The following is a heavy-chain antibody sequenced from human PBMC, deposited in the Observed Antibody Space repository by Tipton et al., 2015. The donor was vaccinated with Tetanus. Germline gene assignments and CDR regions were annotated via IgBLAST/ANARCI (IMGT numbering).Heavy chain of an antibody. Sequence: GLVKPSETLSLSCTVSDGSSRNYYWSWIRQPPGKGLEWIGNIYSSGSANYNPPLRSRVTISVAASKDRFSLKMISVTPADTAVYYCAGSQSWFAFDIWGQGTIVTVSS. D-gene: IGHD3-10*01. CDR2: IYSSGSA. CDR1: DGSSRNYY. CDR3: AGSQSWFAFDI. J-gene: IGHJ3*02. V-gene: IGHV4-59*01.